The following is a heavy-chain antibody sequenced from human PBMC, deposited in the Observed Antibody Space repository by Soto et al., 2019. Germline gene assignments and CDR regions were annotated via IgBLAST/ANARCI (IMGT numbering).Heavy chain of an antibody. CDR2: TSTDGSVS. CDR1: GFTFTNHW. V-gene: IGHV3-7*01. J-gene: IGHJ4*02. D-gene: IGHD3-22*01. Sequence: PGGSLRLSSAASGFTFTNHWMGWVRQAPGKGLEWVAITSTDGSVSTYAGSLKGRFTISRDNAKNSLYLQINSLPADDTAVYYCVRDSGYYRFDFWGQGTLVTVSS. CDR3: VRDSGYYRFDF.